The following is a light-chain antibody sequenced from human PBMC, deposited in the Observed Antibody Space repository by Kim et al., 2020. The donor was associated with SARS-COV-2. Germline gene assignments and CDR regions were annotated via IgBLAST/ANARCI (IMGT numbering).Light chain of an antibody. J-gene: IGKJ4*01. Sequence: DIQMTQSPSFLSASVGDRVTITCRSSQAIKNYLAWYQQSPGRAPKLLIYDISTLQSGVPSRFRGSGSGTEFTLTISSLQPEDVGIYYCQKYTSTPLTFGGGTKVDIK. V-gene: IGKV1-27*01. CDR1: QAIKNY. CDR2: DIS. CDR3: QKYTSTPLT.